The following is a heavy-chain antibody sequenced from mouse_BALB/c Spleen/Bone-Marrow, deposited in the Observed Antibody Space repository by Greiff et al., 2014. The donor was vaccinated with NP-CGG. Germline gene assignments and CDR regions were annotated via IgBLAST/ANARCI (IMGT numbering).Heavy chain of an antibody. V-gene: IGHV1-67*01. CDR2: ISTYSGNT. Sequence: QVQLQQPGPELVSPGVSVKISCKASGYTFTDYAIHWVKQSHSKRLGWIGIISTYSGNTNYNQKFKGKATMTVDKSSSTAYMELARLTSEDSAIYYCARDISGYVRAMDYWGQGTSVTVSS. J-gene: IGHJ4*01. D-gene: IGHD3-2*01. CDR1: GYTFTDYA. CDR3: ARDISGYVRAMDY.